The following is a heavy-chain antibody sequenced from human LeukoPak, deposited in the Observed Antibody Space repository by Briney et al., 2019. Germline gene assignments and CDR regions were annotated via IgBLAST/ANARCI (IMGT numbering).Heavy chain of an antibody. CDR3: AKDSYYGSGSYYGPSLGY. Sequence: GGSLRLSCAASGFTFDDYTMHWVRQAPGKGLEGVSLISWDGGSTYYADSVKGRFTISRDNSKNSLYLQMNSLRTEDTALYYCAKDSYYGSGSYYGPSLGYWGQGTLVTVSS. V-gene: IGHV3-43*01. CDR1: GFTFDDYT. J-gene: IGHJ4*02. CDR2: ISWDGGST. D-gene: IGHD3-10*01.